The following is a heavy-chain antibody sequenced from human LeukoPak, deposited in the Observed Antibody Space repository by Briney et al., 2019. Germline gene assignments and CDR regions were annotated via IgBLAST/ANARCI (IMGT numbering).Heavy chain of an antibody. D-gene: IGHD3-16*02. J-gene: IGHJ4*02. CDR3: AKYMSFGGVIGIDY. Sequence: GSLRLSCAASGFSFADHGMHWVRQVPGKGLEWVSLINWDGSRSYLADAVRGRFTVSRDNSKNSMYLQMNSLRPEDTALYYCAKYMSFGGVIGIDYWGQGALVTVSS. CDR2: INWDGSRS. CDR1: GFSFADHG. V-gene: IGHV3-43D*03.